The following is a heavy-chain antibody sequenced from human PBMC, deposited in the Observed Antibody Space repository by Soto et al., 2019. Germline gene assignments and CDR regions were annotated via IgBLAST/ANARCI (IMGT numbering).Heavy chain of an antibody. CDR2: INAGNGNT. CDR3: ASPKLDYGDYVGV. CDR1: GYTFTNAG. V-gene: IGHV1-18*01. Sequence: ASVKVSCKASGYTFTNAGISWVRQAPGQGLEWMGWINAGNGNTKYSQKFQGRVTITRDTSASTAYMELSSLRSEDTAVYYCASPKLDYGDYVGVWGQGTTVTVSS. J-gene: IGHJ6*02. D-gene: IGHD4-17*01.